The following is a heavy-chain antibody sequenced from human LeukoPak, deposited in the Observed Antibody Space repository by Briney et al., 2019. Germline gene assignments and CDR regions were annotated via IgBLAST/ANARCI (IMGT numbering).Heavy chain of an antibody. V-gene: IGHV4-38-2*01. D-gene: IGHD3-22*01. Sequence: SETLSLTCAVSGYSISSGYYWGWIRQPPGKGLEWIGSIYHSGSTYYNPSLKSRVTISVDTSKNQFSLKLSSVTAADTAVYYCARHAGGYYDSRGYFDYWGQGTLVTVSS. J-gene: IGHJ4*02. CDR3: ARHAGGYYDSRGYFDY. CDR1: GYSISSGYY. CDR2: IYHSGST.